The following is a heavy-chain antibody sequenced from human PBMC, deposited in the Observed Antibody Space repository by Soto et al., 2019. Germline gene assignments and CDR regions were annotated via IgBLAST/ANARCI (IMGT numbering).Heavy chain of an antibody. Sequence: ASVKVSCKASGYTFTSYDINWVRQATGQGLEWMGWMNPNSGNTGYAQKFQGRVTMTRDTSTSTVYMELSSLRSEGTAVYYCARDYYDSSGSIGPYYYYGMDVWGQGTTVTVSS. D-gene: IGHD3-22*01. J-gene: IGHJ6*02. V-gene: IGHV1-8*01. CDR2: MNPNSGNT. CDR3: ARDYYDSSGSIGPYYYYGMDV. CDR1: GYTFTSYD.